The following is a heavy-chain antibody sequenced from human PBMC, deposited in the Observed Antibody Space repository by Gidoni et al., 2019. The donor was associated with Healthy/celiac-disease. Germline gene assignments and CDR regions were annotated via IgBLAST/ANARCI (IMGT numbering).Heavy chain of an antibody. Sequence: QVQLVESGGGVVQPGRSLRLSCTATGFTFSDYSMHWVRQAPGKGLEWVAVISYNGRTKYYADSVKGRFTISRDNSKNTLYLQMNSLRAEDTAVYYCARALPGNSGWYDYWGQGTLVTVSS. CDR3: ARALPGNSGWYDY. CDR2: ISYNGRTK. J-gene: IGHJ4*02. CDR1: GFTFSDYS. V-gene: IGHV3-30-3*01. D-gene: IGHD6-19*01.